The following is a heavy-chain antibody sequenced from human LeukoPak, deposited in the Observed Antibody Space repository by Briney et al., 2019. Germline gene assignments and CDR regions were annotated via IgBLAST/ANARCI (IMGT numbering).Heavy chain of an antibody. CDR1: GGSITSTNY. Sequence: SETLSLTRGVSGGSITSTNYWTWVRQPPGKGLEWIGEVNLQGSTNYNPSLMGRVAISVDMSENHISLQLTSVTAADTAVYYCAREGGPYRPLDYSGVRTLVTVSS. J-gene: IGHJ4*02. CDR2: VNLQGST. CDR3: AREGGPYRPLDY. V-gene: IGHV4-4*02.